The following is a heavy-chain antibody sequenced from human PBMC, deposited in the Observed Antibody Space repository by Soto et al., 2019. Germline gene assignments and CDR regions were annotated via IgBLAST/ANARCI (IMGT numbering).Heavy chain of an antibody. CDR1: GFTFSDYY. V-gene: IGHV3-11*05. CDR2: ISSSSSYT. D-gene: IGHD1-26*01. Sequence: GGSLRLSCAASGFTFSDYYMSWIRQAPGKGLEWVSSISSSSSYTNYPDSVKGRFTISRDNAKNSLYLQMNSLRAEDTAVYYCAKGGILQPMGYWGPGTLVTVSS. CDR3: AKGGILQPMGY. J-gene: IGHJ4*02.